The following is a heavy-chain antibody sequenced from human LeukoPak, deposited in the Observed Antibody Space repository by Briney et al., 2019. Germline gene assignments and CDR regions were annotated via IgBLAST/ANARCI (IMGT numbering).Heavy chain of an antibody. CDR1: GGSISSSSYY. CDR3: ARLRSGWFDP. D-gene: IGHD3-10*01. V-gene: IGHV4-39*01. J-gene: IGHJ5*02. CDR2: IYYSGST. Sequence: SETLSLTCTVSGGSISSSSYYWGWIRQPPGKGLEWIGSIYYSGSTYYNPSLKSRVTISVDTSENQFSLKLSSVTAADTAVYYCARLRSGWFDPWGQGTLVTVSS.